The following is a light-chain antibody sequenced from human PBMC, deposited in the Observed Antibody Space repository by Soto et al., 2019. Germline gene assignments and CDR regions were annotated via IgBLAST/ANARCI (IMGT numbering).Light chain of an antibody. Sequence: QSVLTQPPSVSGAPGQRVTISCTESSSNIGAGYDVHWYQQLPGTDPKLLIYGNSNRPSGVPDRFSGSKSGTSASLAITGLLAEDEADYYCQSYDRSLSGWVFGGGTKRTVL. CDR3: QSYDRSLSGWV. CDR1: SSNIGAGYD. V-gene: IGLV1-40*01. CDR2: GNS. J-gene: IGLJ3*02.